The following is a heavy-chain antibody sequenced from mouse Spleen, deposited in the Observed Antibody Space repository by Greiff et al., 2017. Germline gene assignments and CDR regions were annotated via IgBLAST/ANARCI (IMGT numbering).Heavy chain of an antibody. Sequence: VQRVESGPGLVQPSQSLSITCTVSGFSLTSYGVHWVRQSPGKGLEWLGVIWSGGSTDYNAAFISRLSISKDNSKSQVFFKMNSLQADDTAIYYCARTDEYSNRAWFAYWGQGTLVTVSA. CDR3: ARTDEYSNRAWFAY. CDR1: GFSLTSYG. V-gene: IGHV2-2*01. CDR2: IWSGGST. D-gene: IGHD2-5*01. J-gene: IGHJ3*01.